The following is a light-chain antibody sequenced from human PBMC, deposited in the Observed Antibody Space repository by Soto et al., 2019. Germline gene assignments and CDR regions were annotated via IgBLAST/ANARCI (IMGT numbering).Light chain of an antibody. J-gene: IGKJ1*01. V-gene: IGKV1-9*01. CDR3: QQLNSYPRT. CDR1: QVIRSY. CDR2: AAS. Sequence: DIQLTQSPSFLSASVGDRVTITCRASQVIRSYLAWYQQTPGKAPKLLIYAASTLQSGVPSRFSGSGSGTAFTLTISRLQPEDFATYYCQQLNSYPRTFGQGTKVDIK.